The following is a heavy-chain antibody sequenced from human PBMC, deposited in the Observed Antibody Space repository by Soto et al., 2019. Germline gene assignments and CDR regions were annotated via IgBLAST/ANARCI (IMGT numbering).Heavy chain of an antibody. V-gene: IGHV4-59*01. CDR1: GGSISSYY. D-gene: IGHD2-2*01. CDR2: IYYSGST. Sequence: TSETLSLTCTVSGGSISSYYWSWIRQPPGKGLEWIGYIYYSGSTNYNPSLKSRVTISVDTSKNQFSLKLSSVTAADTAVYYCARARVVPAYPLYYYYMDVWGKGTTVTVSS. J-gene: IGHJ6*03. CDR3: ARARVVPAYPLYYYYMDV.